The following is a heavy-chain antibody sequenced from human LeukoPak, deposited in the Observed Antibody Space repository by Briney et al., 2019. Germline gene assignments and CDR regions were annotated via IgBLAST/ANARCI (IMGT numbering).Heavy chain of an antibody. CDR2: ISYDGSNK. Sequence: GGSLRLSCAASGFTFSSYAMHWVRQAPGKGLEWVAVISYDGSNKYYADSVKGRFTISRDNSKNTLYLQMNSLRAEDTAVYYCARGHYYGSGPSWFDPWGQGTLVTVSS. CDR3: ARGHYYGSGPSWFDP. J-gene: IGHJ5*02. D-gene: IGHD3-10*01. CDR1: GFTFSSYA. V-gene: IGHV3-30*04.